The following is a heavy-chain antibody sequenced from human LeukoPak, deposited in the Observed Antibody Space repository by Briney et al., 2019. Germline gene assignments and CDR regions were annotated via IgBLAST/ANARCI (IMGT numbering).Heavy chain of an antibody. CDR2: ISGSGGGT. J-gene: IGHJ4*02. CDR3: ALAHCSSTSCYALRYFDY. V-gene: IGHV3-23*01. D-gene: IGHD2-2*01. CDR1: GFTFSSYA. Sequence: GGSLRLSCAASGFTFSSYAMSWVRQAPGKGLEWVSAISGSGGGTYYADSVKGRFTISRDNSKNTLYLQMNSLRAEDTAVYYCALAHCSSTSCYALRYFDYWGQGTLVTVSS.